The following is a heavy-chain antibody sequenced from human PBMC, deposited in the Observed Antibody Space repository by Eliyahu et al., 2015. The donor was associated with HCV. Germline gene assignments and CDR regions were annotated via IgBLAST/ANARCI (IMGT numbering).Heavy chain of an antibody. CDR2: INWNGGST. V-gene: IGHV3-20*04. J-gene: IGHJ6*03. Sequence: EVQLVESGGGVVRPGGSLRLSCAASGFXFXXYGMGWVRQAPGKGLGWVSGINWNGGSTGYADSVKGRFTISRDNAKNSLYLQMNSLRAEDTALYYCARGRSSGHYYYYYYMDVWGKGTTVTVSS. CDR3: ARGRSSGHYYYYYYMDV. D-gene: IGHD3-22*01. CDR1: GFXFXXYG.